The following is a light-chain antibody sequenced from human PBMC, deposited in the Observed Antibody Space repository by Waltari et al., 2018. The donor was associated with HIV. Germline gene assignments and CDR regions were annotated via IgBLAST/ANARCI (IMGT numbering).Light chain of an antibody. Sequence: QSALTQPPSASGSLGPSVTLPCLCSSHHIGASDSLSWFPQLPHNAPTILLYEVTKRPSGVPDRFSGSRSGNTAFPTVSGLQPNDTAAYFCSSYGDNNWVLFGGGTNLTVL. J-gene: IGLJ2*01. CDR2: EVT. CDR1: SHHIGASDS. CDR3: SSYGDNNWVL. V-gene: IGLV2-8*01.